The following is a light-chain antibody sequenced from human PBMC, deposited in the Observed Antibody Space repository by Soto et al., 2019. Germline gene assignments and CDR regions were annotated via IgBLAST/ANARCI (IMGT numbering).Light chain of an antibody. J-gene: IGLJ2*01. CDR1: SSNIGSNI. CDR2: SNS. Sequence: QSVLTQPPSASGTPGQRVTISCSGSSSNIGSNIVNWYQQLPGTAPKLLIYSNSQRPSGIPDRFSGSKSGTSASLAISGLQSEDEADYYCAVWDDSLNVQFGGGTKVTVL. V-gene: IGLV1-44*01. CDR3: AVWDDSLNVQ.